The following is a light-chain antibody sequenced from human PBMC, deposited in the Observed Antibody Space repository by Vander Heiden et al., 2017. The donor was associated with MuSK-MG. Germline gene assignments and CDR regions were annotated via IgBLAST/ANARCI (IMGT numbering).Light chain of an antibody. CDR2: RDS. J-gene: IGLJ3*02. V-gene: IGLV3-9*01. CDR3: QVWDSSTVV. Sequence: SYELTQPLSVSVALGQTARITCGGNNIGLKNVHWYQQKPGQAPVLVIYRDSNRPSGIPERFSGSNSGNTATLIISRAQAGDETDYYCQVWDSSTVVFGGGTKLTVL. CDR1: NIGLKN.